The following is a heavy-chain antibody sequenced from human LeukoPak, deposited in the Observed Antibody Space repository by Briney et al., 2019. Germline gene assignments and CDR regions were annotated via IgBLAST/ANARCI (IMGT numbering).Heavy chain of an antibody. D-gene: IGHD3-10*01. CDR2: INEDGREK. CDR1: AFTFSNYW. V-gene: IGHV3-7*01. Sequence: GASLRLSCAASAFTFSNYWMSWVRQDPGKGLEWVANINEDGREKYHVDSVTGRFTVSRDNTKNSLFLQMDSLRPEDTAVYYCARAGDRGACDYCGQGILVTVSS. J-gene: IGHJ4*02. CDR3: ARAGDRGACDY.